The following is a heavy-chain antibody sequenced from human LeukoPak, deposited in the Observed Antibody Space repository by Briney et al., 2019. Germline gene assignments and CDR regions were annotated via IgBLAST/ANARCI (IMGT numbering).Heavy chain of an antibody. Sequence: PGGSLRLSCAASGFTFSSYSMNWVRQAPGKGLEWVSYISSSSSTIYYADSVKGRFTISRDNAKNSLYLQMNSLRAEDTAVYYCAREGTGYCSGGSCLNWFDPWGQGTLVTVSS. CDR1: GFTFSSYS. V-gene: IGHV3-48*04. D-gene: IGHD2-15*01. CDR2: ISSSSSTI. J-gene: IGHJ5*02. CDR3: AREGTGYCSGGSCLNWFDP.